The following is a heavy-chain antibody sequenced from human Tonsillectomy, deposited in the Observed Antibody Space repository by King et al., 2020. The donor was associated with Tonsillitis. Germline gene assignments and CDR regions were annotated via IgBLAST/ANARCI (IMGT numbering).Heavy chain of an antibody. Sequence: QLVQSGAEVKKPGESLKISCKASGYDFTTYWIGWVRQMPGKGLEWMGIIYPDDSDSRYSPSFQGQVTISADKSASTAYLQWSSLKASDTAMYYCARQGEYYYDSSGYYPVAAFDIWGLGTMVTVSS. V-gene: IGHV5-51*01. CDR2: IYPDDSDS. J-gene: IGHJ3*02. D-gene: IGHD3-22*01. CDR1: GYDFTTYW. CDR3: ARQGEYYYDSSGYYPVAAFDI.